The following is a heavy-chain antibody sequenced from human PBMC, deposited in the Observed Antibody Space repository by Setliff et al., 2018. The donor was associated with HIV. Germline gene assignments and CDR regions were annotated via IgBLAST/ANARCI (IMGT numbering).Heavy chain of an antibody. CDR3: ARRWGIRGYGS. D-gene: IGHD5-18*01. CDR2: INHSGRT. J-gene: IGHJ5*02. Sequence: PSETLSLPCAVYGGSFSGYDWSWIRQPPVKGLEWIGEINHSGRTNYNPSPKSRVTISVDTSKNQFSLKVYSVTAADTAVYYCARRWGIRGYGSWGQGTLVTVSS. CDR1: GGSFSGYD. V-gene: IGHV4-34*01.